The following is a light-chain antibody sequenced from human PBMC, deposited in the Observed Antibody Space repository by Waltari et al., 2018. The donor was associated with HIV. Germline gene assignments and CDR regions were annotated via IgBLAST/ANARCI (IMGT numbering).Light chain of an antibody. CDR2: SDN. CDR3: AVWNDKLNNSVVSGGSVA. Sequence: QSVVTQPPSASGTPGQTVIISCSGSGSNIGHNAVNWYQQFPGAAPRLLIHSDNQRPSGVPDRFSGSKYGTSASLAISDLQPDDEADYYCAVWNDKLNNSVVSGGSVAFGGGTKLT. CDR1: GSNIGHNA. J-gene: IGLJ2*01. V-gene: IGLV1-44*01.